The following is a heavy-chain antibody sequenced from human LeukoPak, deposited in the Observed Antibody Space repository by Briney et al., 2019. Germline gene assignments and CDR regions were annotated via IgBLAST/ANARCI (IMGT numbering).Heavy chain of an antibody. CDR1: GYTFISYG. J-gene: IGHJ5*02. Sequence: GASVKVSCKASGYTFISYGMNWVRQAPGQGLEWMGGINTNTENPTYAQGFTGRFVFSLDTSVSTAYLRISSLKAEDTAVYYCARDLRGNDYVWGSYPLFDPWGQGTLVTVSS. V-gene: IGHV7-4-1*02. CDR2: INTNTENP. CDR3: ARDLRGNDYVWGSYPLFDP. D-gene: IGHD3-16*02.